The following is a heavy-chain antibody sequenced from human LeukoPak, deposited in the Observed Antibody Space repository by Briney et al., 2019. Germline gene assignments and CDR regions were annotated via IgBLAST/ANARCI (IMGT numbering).Heavy chain of an antibody. CDR1: GYTFNSYY. CDR3: ARAGSRDGYKETHRY. J-gene: IGHJ4*02. Sequence: ASVKVSCKASGYTFNSYYMHWVRQAPGQGLEWMGIINPSGGSTSYSQKFQGRVTMTRDTSTSTVYMELSSLRSEDTAVYYCARAGSRDGYKETHRYWGQGTLVTVSS. CDR2: INPSGGST. V-gene: IGHV1-46*02. D-gene: IGHD5-24*01.